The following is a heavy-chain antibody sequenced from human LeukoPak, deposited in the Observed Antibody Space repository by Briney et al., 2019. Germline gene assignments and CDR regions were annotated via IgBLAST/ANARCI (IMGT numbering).Heavy chain of an antibody. J-gene: IGHJ4*02. CDR3: ARETYCSGGTCFFGPAY. D-gene: IGHD2-15*01. CDR1: GGVIRTYY. Sequence: SETLSLTCTVSGGVIRTYYWSWIRQPPGKGLEYNWYIYYTGSTTYNPSLESRVTMSVDTSKNQFSLQLTSVTAADTAVYHCARETYCSGGTCFFGPAYWGQGTLVTVS. CDR2: IYYTGST. V-gene: IGHV4-59*12.